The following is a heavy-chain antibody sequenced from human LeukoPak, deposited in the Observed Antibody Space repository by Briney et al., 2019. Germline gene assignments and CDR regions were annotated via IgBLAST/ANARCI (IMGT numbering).Heavy chain of an antibody. J-gene: IGHJ6*03. V-gene: IGHV3-30*04. Sequence: GGSLRLSCAASGFTFSSYAMHWVRQAPGKGLEWVAVISYDGSNKYYADSVKGRFTISRDNSKNTLYLQMNSLRAEDTAVYYCARVIRTRSGSYYPDYYYYYMDVWGKGTTVTVSS. CDR2: ISYDGSNK. CDR1: GFTFSSYA. D-gene: IGHD1-26*01. CDR3: ARVIRTRSGSYYPDYYYYYMDV.